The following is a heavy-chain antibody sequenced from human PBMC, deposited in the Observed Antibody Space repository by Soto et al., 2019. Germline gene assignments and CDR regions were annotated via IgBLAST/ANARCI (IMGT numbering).Heavy chain of an antibody. CDR3: ATAEVDY. V-gene: IGHV3-74*01. CDR2: MNSDGRTT. Sequence: GGSLRLSCAASGFNFGNNWMHWVRQAPGKGLEWVSRMNSDGRTTNYADSVKGRFTVSRDIAKNTLYLQMNSLRAEDTAVYYCATAEVDYWGPGTLVTVSS. J-gene: IGHJ4*02. CDR1: GFNFGNNW.